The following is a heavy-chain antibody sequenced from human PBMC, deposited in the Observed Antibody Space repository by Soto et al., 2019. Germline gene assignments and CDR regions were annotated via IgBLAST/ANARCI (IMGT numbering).Heavy chain of an antibody. D-gene: IGHD3-22*01. CDR1: GFTFGDYA. J-gene: IGHJ3*02. CDR3: TRVQYYDSGGYFDAFDI. CDR2: IRSKAYGGTT. Sequence: GGSLRLSCTAPGFTFGDYAMSWFRQAPGKGLEWVGFIRSKAYGGTTEYAASVKGRFTISRDDSKSIAYLQMNSLKPEDTAVYYCTRVQYYDSGGYFDAFDIWGQGTMVTVS. V-gene: IGHV3-49*03.